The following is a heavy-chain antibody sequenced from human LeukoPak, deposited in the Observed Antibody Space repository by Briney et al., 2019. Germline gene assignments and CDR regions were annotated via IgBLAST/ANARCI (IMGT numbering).Heavy chain of an antibody. D-gene: IGHD2-2*01. J-gene: IGHJ4*02. Sequence: GGALSLSCAASGFTVSSNYMSWVRQAPGKGLEWVSTIYVAGSAYYADFLKGRVTISRDNSKNTVYLQMNSLRAEDTAVYYCARAIQFQLLKGYFDYWGQGALVTVSS. CDR1: GFTVSSNY. CDR2: IYVAGSA. V-gene: IGHV3-53*01. CDR3: ARAIQFQLLKGYFDY.